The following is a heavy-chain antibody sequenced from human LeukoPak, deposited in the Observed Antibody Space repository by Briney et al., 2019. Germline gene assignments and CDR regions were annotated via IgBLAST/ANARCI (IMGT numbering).Heavy chain of an antibody. CDR2: IWYDGSQK. CDR1: GFTFSRNG. V-gene: IGHV3-33*01. Sequence: PGTSLRLSCAASGFTFSRNGMHWVRQAPGKGLEWVACIWYDGSQKYFADSVKGRFTISRDNTMNTLYVQMNSLRDEDTAVYYCARIYGSTWALDYWGQGTLVTVSS. CDR3: ARIYGSTWALDY. D-gene: IGHD6-13*01. J-gene: IGHJ4*02.